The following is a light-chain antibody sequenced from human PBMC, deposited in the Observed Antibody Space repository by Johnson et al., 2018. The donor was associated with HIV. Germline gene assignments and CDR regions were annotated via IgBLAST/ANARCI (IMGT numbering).Light chain of an antibody. J-gene: IGLJ1*01. Sequence: QSVLTQPPSVSAAPGQKITVSCSGSSSNIGNNYVSWYQQLPGTAPKLLIYDNNKRPSGIPDRFSGSKSGTSATLGITGLQTGDEADYYCGTWDGSLRGYVFGTGTKVTVL. V-gene: IGLV1-51*01. CDR1: SSNIGNNY. CDR2: DNN. CDR3: GTWDGSLRGYV.